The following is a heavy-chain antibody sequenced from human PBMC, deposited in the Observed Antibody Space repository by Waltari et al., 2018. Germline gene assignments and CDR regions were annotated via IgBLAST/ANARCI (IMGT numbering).Heavy chain of an antibody. CDR2: IIPICGTA. Sequence: QVQLVQSGAEVKKPGSSVKVSCKASGGTFSSYAISWVRQAPGQGLEWMGGIIPICGTANYAQKFQGRVTITADESTSTAYMELSSLRSEDTAVYYCAREQGYCTNGVCYHLRYFDYWGQGTLVTVSS. V-gene: IGHV1-69*12. J-gene: IGHJ4*02. CDR3: AREQGYCTNGVCYHLRYFDY. CDR1: GGTFSSYA. D-gene: IGHD2-8*01.